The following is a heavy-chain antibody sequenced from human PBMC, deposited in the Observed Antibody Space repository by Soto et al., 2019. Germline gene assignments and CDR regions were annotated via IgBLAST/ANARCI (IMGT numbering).Heavy chain of an antibody. CDR1: GFTFSSYA. Sequence: GGSLRLSCAASGFTFSSYAMSWVRQAPGKGLEWVSAISGSGGSTYYADSVKGRFTISRDNSKNTLYLQMNSLRAEDTAVYYCAKCLDGFGEFWLYYYYMDVWGKGTTVTVSS. CDR2: ISGSGGST. D-gene: IGHD3-10*01. J-gene: IGHJ6*03. V-gene: IGHV3-23*01. CDR3: AKCLDGFGEFWLYYYYMDV.